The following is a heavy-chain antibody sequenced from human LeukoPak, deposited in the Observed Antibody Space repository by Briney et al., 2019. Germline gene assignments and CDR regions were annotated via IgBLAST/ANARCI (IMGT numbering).Heavy chain of an antibody. V-gene: IGHV3-74*01. CDR2: INTDGSST. J-gene: IGHJ4*02. CDR3: AKGQDYYDSSQQGDY. CDR1: GFTFSSYW. D-gene: IGHD3-22*01. Sequence: PGGSLRLSCAASGFTFSSYWMHWVRQAPGKGLVWVSRINTDGSSTTYADSVKGRFTISRDNSKNTLYLQMNSLRAEDTAVYYCAKGQDYYDSSQQGDYWGQGTLVTVSS.